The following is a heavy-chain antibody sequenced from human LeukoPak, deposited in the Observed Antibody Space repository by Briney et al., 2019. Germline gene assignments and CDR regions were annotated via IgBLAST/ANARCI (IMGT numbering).Heavy chain of an antibody. CDR2: ISSSSYI. CDR1: GFTFSSYT. V-gene: IGHV3-21*01. J-gene: IGHJ4*02. Sequence: GGSLRLSCAASGFTFSSYTMNWVRQAPGKGLEWVSSISSSSYIYYADSVKGRFTISRDNAKNSLYLQMNSLRAEDTAVYYCARDRRTMTTCDYGGQGSLVTVSS. CDR3: ARDRRTMTTCDY. D-gene: IGHD4-17*01.